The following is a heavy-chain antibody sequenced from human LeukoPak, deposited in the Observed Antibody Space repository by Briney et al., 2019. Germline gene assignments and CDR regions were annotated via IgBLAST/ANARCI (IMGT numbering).Heavy chain of an antibody. V-gene: IGHV4-34*01. CDR2: INHSGST. CDR3: ARANTLYCSGGSCYNWFDP. D-gene: IGHD2-15*01. Sequence: SETLSLTCAVYGGSFSGYYWSWIRQPPGKGLEWIGEINHSGSTNYNPSLKSRVTISVDTSKNQFSLKLSSVTAADTAVYYCARANTLYCSGGSCYNWFDPWGQGTLVTVSS. CDR1: GGSFSGYY. J-gene: IGHJ5*02.